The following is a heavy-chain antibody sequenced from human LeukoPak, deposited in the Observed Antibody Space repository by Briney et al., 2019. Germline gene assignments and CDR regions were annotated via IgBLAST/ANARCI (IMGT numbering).Heavy chain of an antibody. V-gene: IGHV4-61*02. CDR1: GGSISSGSYY. D-gene: IGHD3-10*01. Sequence: SQTLSLTCTVSGGSISSGSYYWSWIRQPAGKGLEWIGRIYTSGSTNYNPSLKSRVTISVDTSKNQFSLKLSSVAAADTAVYYCARFDGVPGWFDPWGQGTLVTVSS. J-gene: IGHJ5*02. CDR3: ARFDGVPGWFDP. CDR2: IYTSGST.